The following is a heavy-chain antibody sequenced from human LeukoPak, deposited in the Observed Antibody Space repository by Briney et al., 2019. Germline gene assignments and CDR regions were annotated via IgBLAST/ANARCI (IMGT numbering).Heavy chain of an antibody. Sequence: PGESLRLSCAASGFAVSNTYLNWGRQAPGKGLEWVSIIDHGGATFYTDSVKGRFSISRDNSKNALYLQINNVRTEGTAVYFCARGGVRGGFDIWGQGTMVAVSS. V-gene: IGHV3-66*01. J-gene: IGHJ3*02. CDR3: ARGGVRGGFDI. D-gene: IGHD2-15*01. CDR2: IDHGGAT. CDR1: GFAVSNTY.